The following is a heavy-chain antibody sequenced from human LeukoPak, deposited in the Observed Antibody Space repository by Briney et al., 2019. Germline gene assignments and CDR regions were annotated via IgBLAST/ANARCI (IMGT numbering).Heavy chain of an antibody. CDR2: IYYSGST. CDR1: GGSISSGSYY. V-gene: IGHV4-61*10. J-gene: IGHJ3*02. CDR3: ARERKRDYVWGSSDDAFDI. Sequence: PSETLSLTCTVSGGSISSGSYYWSWIRQPAGKGLEWIGYIYYSGSTNYNPSLKSRVTISVDTSKNQFSLKLSSVTAADTAVYYCARERKRDYVWGSSDDAFDIWGQGTMVTVSS. D-gene: IGHD3-16*01.